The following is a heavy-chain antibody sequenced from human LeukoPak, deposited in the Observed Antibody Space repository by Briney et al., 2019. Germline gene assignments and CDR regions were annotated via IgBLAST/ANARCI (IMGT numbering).Heavy chain of an antibody. V-gene: IGHV3-7*01. D-gene: IGHD2-15*01. J-gene: IGHJ4*02. Sequence: GGSLRLSCAASGFTFSSYWMSWVRQAPGKGLEWVANIKQDGSEKYYVDSVKGRFTISRDNAKNSLYLQMNSLRAEDTAVYYCARHSPAWLLKPFDYWGQGTLVTVSS. CDR2: IKQDGSEK. CDR3: ARHSPAWLLKPFDY. CDR1: GFTFSSYW.